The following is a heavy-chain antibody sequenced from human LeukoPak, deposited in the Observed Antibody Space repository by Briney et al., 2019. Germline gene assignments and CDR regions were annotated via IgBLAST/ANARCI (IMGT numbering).Heavy chain of an antibody. V-gene: IGHV1-46*01. D-gene: IGHD6-13*01. CDR3: ASWGGSYSSSWPQAHFDY. CDR2: INPSGGST. Sequence: GASVKVSCKASGYTFTSYYMHWVRQAPGQGLEWMGIINPSGGSTSYAQKFQGRVTMTRDTSTSTVYMELSSLRSEDTAVYYCASWGGSYSSSWPQAHFDYWGQGTLVTVSS. CDR1: GYTFTSYY. J-gene: IGHJ4*02.